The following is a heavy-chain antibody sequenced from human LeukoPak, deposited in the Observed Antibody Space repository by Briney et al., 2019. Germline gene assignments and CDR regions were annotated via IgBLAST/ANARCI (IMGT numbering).Heavy chain of an antibody. D-gene: IGHD1-14*01. CDR3: AKDPELLYFDY. V-gene: IGHV3-30-3*01. CDR1: GFTFSSYA. CDR2: ISYDGSNK. Sequence: GRSLRLSCAASGFTFSSYAMHWVRQAPGKGLEWVAVISYDGSNKYYADSVKGRFTISRDNSKNTLYLQMNSLRAEDTAVYYCAKDPELLYFDYWGQGTLVTVSP. J-gene: IGHJ4*02.